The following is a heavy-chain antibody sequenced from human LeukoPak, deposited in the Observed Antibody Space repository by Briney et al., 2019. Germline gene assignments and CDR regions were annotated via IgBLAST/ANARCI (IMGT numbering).Heavy chain of an antibody. J-gene: IGHJ5*02. Sequence: SETLSLTCTVSGGSISSDYWSWIRQPPGKGLEWIGYIYYSGSTNYNPSLKSRVTISLDKSKKQFSLKLSSVTAADTAVYYCARSSGSTWYIKWFDPWGQGTLVTGSS. D-gene: IGHD6-13*01. CDR1: GGSISSDY. V-gene: IGHV4-59*01. CDR2: IYYSGST. CDR3: ARSSGSTWYIKWFDP.